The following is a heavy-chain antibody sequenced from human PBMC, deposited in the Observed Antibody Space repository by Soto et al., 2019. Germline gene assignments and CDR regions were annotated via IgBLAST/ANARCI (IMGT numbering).Heavy chain of an antibody. CDR2: ISAYNGNT. CDR3: ARDLFEGQWELPTAAFDY. D-gene: IGHD1-26*01. Sequence: ASVKVSCKASGYTFTSYGISWVRQAPGQGLEWMGWISAYNGNTNYAQKLQGRVTTTTDTSTSTAYMELRSLRSDDTAVYYCARDLFEGQWELPTAAFDYWGQGTLVTVSS. J-gene: IGHJ4*02. CDR1: GYTFTSYG. V-gene: IGHV1-18*01.